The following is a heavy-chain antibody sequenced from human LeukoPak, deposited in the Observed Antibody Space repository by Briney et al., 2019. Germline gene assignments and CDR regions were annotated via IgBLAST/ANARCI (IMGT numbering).Heavy chain of an antibody. V-gene: IGHV1-8*01. Sequence: ASLKVSCKASGYTFTNYDINWVRQATGQGLEWMGWRNPNSGRTGFAQKFQGRLTMTADTFISTAYMELSSLTSDDTAVYYCARGPVSTHGMDVWGQGTTVTVSS. CDR2: RNPNSGRT. CDR3: ARGPVSTHGMDV. CDR1: GYTFTNYD. D-gene: IGHD6-13*01. J-gene: IGHJ6*02.